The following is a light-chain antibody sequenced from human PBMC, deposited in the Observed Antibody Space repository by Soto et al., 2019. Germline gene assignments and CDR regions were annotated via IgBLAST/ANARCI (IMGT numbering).Light chain of an antibody. CDR1: QSLLHSNGYNY. Sequence: IVMTPSPLSLPVTPGEPASISCRSSQSLLHSNGYNYLDWYLQKPGQSPQLLIYLGSNRASGVPDRFSGSGSGTDFTLKISRVEAEDVGVYYCMQALQTPLTFGGGTKV. V-gene: IGKV2-28*01. CDR2: LGS. J-gene: IGKJ4*01. CDR3: MQALQTPLT.